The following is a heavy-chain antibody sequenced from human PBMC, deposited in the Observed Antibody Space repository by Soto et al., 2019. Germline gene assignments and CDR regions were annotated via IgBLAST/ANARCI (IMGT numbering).Heavy chain of an antibody. CDR2: ISAYNGNT. CDR3: ASENLAAGFGVVITPPGY. Sequence: QVQLVQSGAEVKKPGASVKVSCKASGYTFTSYGISWVRQAPGQGLEWMGWISAYNGNTNYAQKLQGRVTMTTDTPPSAAYMELRSLSSDDTAVYCCASENLAAGFGVVITPPGYWCQGTLVTVSS. V-gene: IGHV1-18*01. J-gene: IGHJ4*02. CDR1: GYTFTSYG. D-gene: IGHD3-3*01.